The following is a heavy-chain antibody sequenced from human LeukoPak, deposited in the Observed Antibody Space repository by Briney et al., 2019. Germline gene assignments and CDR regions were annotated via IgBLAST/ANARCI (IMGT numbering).Heavy chain of an antibody. CDR3: ARPQGSSWYAYYYYYYGMDV. CDR1: GFTFSSYW. V-gene: IGHV3-7*01. CDR2: IKQDGSEK. Sequence: GGSLRLSCAASGFTFSSYWMSWVRQAPGKGLEWVANIKQDGSEKYYVDSVRGRFTISRDNAKNSLYLQMNSLRAEDTAVYYCARPQGSSWYAYYYYYYGMDVWGQGTTVTVSS. D-gene: IGHD6-13*01. J-gene: IGHJ6*02.